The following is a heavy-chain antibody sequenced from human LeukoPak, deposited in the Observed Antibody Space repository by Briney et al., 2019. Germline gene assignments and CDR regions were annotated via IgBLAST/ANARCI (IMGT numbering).Heavy chain of an antibody. CDR1: GGSISSYY. D-gene: IGHD3-10*01. CDR2: IYYSGST. V-gene: IGHV4-59*01. Sequence: SETLPLTCTVSGGSISSYYWSWIRQPPGKGLEWIGYIYYSGSTNYNPSLKSRVTISVDTSKNQFSLKLSSVTAADTAVYYCARDYYGSGSYGGSWFDPWGQGTLVTVSS. CDR3: ARDYYGSGSYGGSWFDP. J-gene: IGHJ5*02.